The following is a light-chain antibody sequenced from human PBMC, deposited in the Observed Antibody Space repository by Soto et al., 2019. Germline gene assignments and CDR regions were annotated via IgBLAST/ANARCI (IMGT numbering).Light chain of an antibody. J-gene: IGLJ3*02. Sequence: QAVVTQPPSASGTPGQRVTISCSGSSSNIGSNYVYWYQQLPGTAPKLLIYRNNQRPSGVPDRFSGSKSGTSASLAISGLRSEDEADYYCAAWDDSLSGWVFGGWTKVTVL. CDR2: RNN. CDR3: AAWDDSLSGWV. V-gene: IGLV1-47*01. CDR1: SSNIGSNY.